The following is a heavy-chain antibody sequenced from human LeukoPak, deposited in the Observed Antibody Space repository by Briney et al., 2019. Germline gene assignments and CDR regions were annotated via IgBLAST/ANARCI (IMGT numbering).Heavy chain of an antibody. D-gene: IGHD6-19*01. V-gene: IGHV4-34*01. J-gene: IGHJ4*02. CDR1: GVPFSNYY. Sequence: SETLSLTCAVSGVPFSNYYWSWVRQSPRQGLEWIGEINHSGYTNYNPSLKSRVTMSIDTSKNQFSLILTSVTAADAGVYYCTRAVAGHPDWGQGTLVAVSS. CDR2: INHSGYT. CDR3: TRAVAGHPD.